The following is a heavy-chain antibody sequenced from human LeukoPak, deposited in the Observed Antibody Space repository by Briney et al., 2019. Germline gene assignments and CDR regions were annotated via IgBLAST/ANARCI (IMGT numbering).Heavy chain of an antibody. J-gene: IGHJ4*02. Sequence: GASVKVSCKASGYTFTSYYMHWVRQAPGQGLEWMGIINPSGGSTSYAQKFQGRVTMTRDTSTSTVYMELSSLRSEDTAVYYCARGGPYPTSDDSTEGYFDYWGQGTLVTVSS. D-gene: IGHD3-22*01. CDR3: ARGGPYPTSDDSTEGYFDY. CDR2: INPSGGST. CDR1: GYTFTSYY. V-gene: IGHV1-46*01.